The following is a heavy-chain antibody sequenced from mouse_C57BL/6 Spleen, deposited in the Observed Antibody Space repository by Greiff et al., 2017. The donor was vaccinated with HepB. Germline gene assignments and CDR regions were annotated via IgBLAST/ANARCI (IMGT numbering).Heavy chain of an antibody. V-gene: IGHV1-52*01. Sequence: QVQLQQSGAELVRPGSSVKLSCKASGYTFTSYWMHWVKQRPIQGLEWIGNIDPSDSETHYNQKFKDKATLTVDKSSSTAYMQLSSLTSADSAVYYCARQGAQATGPWFAYWGQGTLVTVSA. J-gene: IGHJ3*01. CDR3: ARQGAQATGPWFAY. CDR1: GYTFTSYW. CDR2: IDPSDSET. D-gene: IGHD3-2*02.